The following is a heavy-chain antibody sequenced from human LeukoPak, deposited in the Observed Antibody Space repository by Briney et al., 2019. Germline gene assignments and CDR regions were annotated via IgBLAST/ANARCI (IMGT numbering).Heavy chain of an antibody. CDR3: ARGVKFDYYYYMDV. J-gene: IGHJ6*03. CDR2: IHYSGRT. Sequence: SETLSLTCTVSGGSFSPYYWSWIRQSPGKGLEWIAYIHYSGRTNYNPSLKSRVTISVDMSKKQFSLKLGSVTAADTAVYYCARGVKFDYYYYMDVWGKGTLVTVSS. V-gene: IGHV4-59*01. CDR1: GGSFSPYY. D-gene: IGHD3-22*01.